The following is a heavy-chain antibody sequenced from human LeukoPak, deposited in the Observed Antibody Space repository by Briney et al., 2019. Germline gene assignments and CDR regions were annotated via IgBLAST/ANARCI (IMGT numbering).Heavy chain of an antibody. D-gene: IGHD1-26*01. J-gene: IGHJ4*02. CDR3: SRESGAFSPFGY. V-gene: IGHV4-4*02. CDR1: GGSISSTNW. Sequence: PSGTLSLTCGVSGGSISSTNWWSWVCQPPGQGPEWIGEISLSGLTNYNPSLKSRVTMSLDKSKNHLSLNLTSVTAADTAAYYCSRESGAFSPFGYWGQGTLVTVSS. CDR2: ISLSGLT.